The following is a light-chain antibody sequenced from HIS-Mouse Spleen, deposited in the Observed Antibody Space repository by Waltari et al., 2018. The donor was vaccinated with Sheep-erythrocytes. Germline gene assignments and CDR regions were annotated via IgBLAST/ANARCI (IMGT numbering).Light chain of an antibody. J-gene: IGLJ3*02. CDR3: CSYAGSSTPWV. V-gene: IGLV2-23*01. Sequence: QSALTQPASVSGSPGQSITISCTGTSSAFGSYTLVSWYQQHPGKAPKLMIYEGSKRPSGVSNRFSGSKSGNTASLTISGLQAEDEADYYCCSYAGSSTPWVFGGGTKLTVL. CDR2: EGS. CDR1: SSAFGSYTL.